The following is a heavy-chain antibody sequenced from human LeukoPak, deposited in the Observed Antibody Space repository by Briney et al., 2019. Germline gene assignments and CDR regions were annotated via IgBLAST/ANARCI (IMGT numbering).Heavy chain of an antibody. D-gene: IGHD3-3*01. J-gene: IGHJ1*01. CDR3: ARAWVGFEFLDWAPHFQH. CDR1: GYTFTSYG. V-gene: IGHV1-18*01. CDR2: IIALNGNT. Sequence: ASGKVSWKASGYTFTSYGISWVRQAPEQGREWMGWIIALNGNTNNAQNVQGSVTMTTDTSASTDYMELGSLRSDDTAVYYCARAWVGFEFLDWAPHFQHWGPGTLVTVSS.